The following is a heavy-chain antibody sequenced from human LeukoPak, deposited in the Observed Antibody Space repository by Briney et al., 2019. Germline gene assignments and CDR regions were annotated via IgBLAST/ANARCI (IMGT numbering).Heavy chain of an antibody. Sequence: PSETLSLTCTVSGGSISSYYWSWIRQPPGKGLEWIGYIYYSGSTNYNASLTNRVTISVDTSKNQFSLKPSSVTAADTAVYYCAREVGYCSGGSCYSYFDYWGQGTQVT. CDR1: GGSISSYY. CDR2: IYYSGST. V-gene: IGHV4-59*01. J-gene: IGHJ4*02. D-gene: IGHD2-15*01. CDR3: AREVGYCSGGSCYSYFDY.